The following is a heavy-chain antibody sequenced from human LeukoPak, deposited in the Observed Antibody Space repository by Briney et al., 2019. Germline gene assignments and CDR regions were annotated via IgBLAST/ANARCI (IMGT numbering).Heavy chain of an antibody. CDR2: NNPNSGGT. V-gene: IGHV1-2*06. CDR3: ARDGVESSSWYPNWFDP. D-gene: IGHD6-13*01. Sequence: VASVKVSCKASGYTFTGYYMHWVRQAPGQGLEWMGRNNPNSGGTNYAQKFQGRVTMTRDTSISTAYMELSRLRSDDTAVYYCARDGVESSSWYPNWFDPWGQGTVVTVSS. CDR1: GYTFTGYY. J-gene: IGHJ5*02.